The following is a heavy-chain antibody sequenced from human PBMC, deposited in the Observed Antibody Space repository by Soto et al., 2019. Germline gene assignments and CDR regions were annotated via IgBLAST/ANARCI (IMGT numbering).Heavy chain of an antibody. D-gene: IGHD1-1*01. Sequence: GESLKISCQYSGCRFTSYWMAWVRQMPGKGLEWMGAIYVDDSDTTYSPSFQGKVTISADNSSSSAYLEGSSHKPSESAMYYCARLRIQSGNFRSFDYWGQGTLVTVSS. CDR2: IYVDDSDT. V-gene: IGHV5-51*01. CDR1: GCRFTSYW. J-gene: IGHJ4*02. CDR3: ARLRIQSGNFRSFDY.